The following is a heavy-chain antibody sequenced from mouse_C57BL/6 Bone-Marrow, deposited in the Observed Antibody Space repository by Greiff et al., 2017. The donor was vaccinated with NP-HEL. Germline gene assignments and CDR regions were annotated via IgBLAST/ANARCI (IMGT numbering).Heavy chain of an antibody. J-gene: IGHJ2*01. D-gene: IGHD1-1*01. CDR1: GFTFSSYA. Sequence: DVHLVESGGGLVKPGGSLKLSCAASGFTFSSYAMSWVRQTPEKRLEWVATISDGGSYTYYPDNVKGRFTISRDNAKNNLYLQMSHLKSEDTAMYYCARDRIPFYYYGKEYYFDYWGQGTTLTVSS. V-gene: IGHV5-4*01. CDR3: ARDRIPFYYYGKEYYFDY. CDR2: ISDGGSYT.